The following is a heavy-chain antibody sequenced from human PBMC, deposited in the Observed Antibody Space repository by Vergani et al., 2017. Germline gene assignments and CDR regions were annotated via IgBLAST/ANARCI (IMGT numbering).Heavy chain of an antibody. J-gene: IGHJ4*02. Sequence: QVQLVQSGAEVKKPGSSVKVSCKASGGTFSSYAISWVRQAPGQGLEWMGRIIPIFGTANYAQKFQGRVTITADESTNTAYMGLSSLRSEDTAVYYCARGTYYYGSGSYADVNDVNYWGQGSLVTVSS. V-gene: IGHV1-69*18. CDR2: IIPIFGTA. D-gene: IGHD3-10*01. CDR3: ARGTYYYGSGSYADVNDVNY. CDR1: GGTFSSYA.